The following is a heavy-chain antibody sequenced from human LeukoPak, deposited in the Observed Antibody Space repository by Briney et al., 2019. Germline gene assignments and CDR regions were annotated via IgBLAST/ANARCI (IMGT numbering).Heavy chain of an antibody. Sequence: SETLSLTCAVYVGSFSGYYWSWLRQPPGKGLEGIGEINHSGSTNYNPSLKSRVTISVDTSKNQFSLKLSSVTAADTAVYYCASRCASTSCLYYYYGMDVWGKGTTVTVSS. D-gene: IGHD4-11*01. CDR3: ASRCASTSCLYYYYGMDV. CDR2: INHSGST. J-gene: IGHJ6*04. V-gene: IGHV4-34*01. CDR1: VGSFSGYY.